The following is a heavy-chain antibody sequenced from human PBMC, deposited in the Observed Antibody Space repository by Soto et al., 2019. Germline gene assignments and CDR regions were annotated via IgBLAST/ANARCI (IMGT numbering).Heavy chain of an antibody. CDR1: GFTFRSYV. CDR3: ARWGTTGGLDV. D-gene: IGHD3-16*01. Sequence: QVQLVESGGGVVQPGTSLRLSCVGSGFTFRSYVIHWVRQAPGKGLEWVALTSYDGSNNFYGDSVKGRFTISRHNSRNTVELQIDSLRFDDTALYYGARWGTTGGLDVWGQGTLVSVSS. CDR2: TSYDGSNN. V-gene: IGHV3-33*05. J-gene: IGHJ4*02.